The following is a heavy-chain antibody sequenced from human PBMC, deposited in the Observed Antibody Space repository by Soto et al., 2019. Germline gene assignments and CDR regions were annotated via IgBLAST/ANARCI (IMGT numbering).Heavy chain of an antibody. J-gene: IGHJ6*02. D-gene: IGHD3-22*01. V-gene: IGHV5-51*01. CDR1: GYSFTSYS. CDR3: ARHGDSSGYYTGMDV. CDR2: IYPGDSDT. Sequence: GESLKISCKGSGYSFTSYSIGWVRQMPGKGLEWMGIIYPGDSDTRYSPSFQGQVTISADKSISTAYLQWSSLKASDTAMYYCARHGDSSGYYTGMDVWGQGTTVTVSS.